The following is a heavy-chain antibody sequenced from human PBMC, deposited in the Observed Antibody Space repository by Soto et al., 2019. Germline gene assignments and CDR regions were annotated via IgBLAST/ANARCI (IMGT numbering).Heavy chain of an antibody. Sequence: EVQLVESGGGLVRPGRSLRLSCTASGFTFDDYAMHWVRQAPGRGLEWVSGITWNSGNIAYADSVKGRFTIARGDDNNSLYLQMNSLRPEDTALYYCVKDSYADFHRVLSTAEYFFDYWGHGTLVTVSS. CDR3: VKDSYADFHRVLSTAEYFFDY. V-gene: IGHV3-9*01. CDR2: ITWNSGNI. J-gene: IGHJ4*01. CDR1: GFTFDDYA. D-gene: IGHD2-2*01.